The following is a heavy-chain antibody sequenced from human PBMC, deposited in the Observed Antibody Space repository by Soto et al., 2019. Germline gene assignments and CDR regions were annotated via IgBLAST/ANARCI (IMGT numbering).Heavy chain of an antibody. V-gene: IGHV3-64*02. Sequence: GGSLRLSCAASGFTFSNYAMHWVRQAPGKGLEYVSAISSNGGSTYSADSVKGRFTISRDNSKNTVYLQMGSLRAEDMAVYYCARSYSSSWSHLDYWGQGTLVTVSS. CDR3: ARSYSSSWSHLDY. J-gene: IGHJ4*02. CDR2: ISSNGGST. CDR1: GFTFSNYA. D-gene: IGHD6-13*01.